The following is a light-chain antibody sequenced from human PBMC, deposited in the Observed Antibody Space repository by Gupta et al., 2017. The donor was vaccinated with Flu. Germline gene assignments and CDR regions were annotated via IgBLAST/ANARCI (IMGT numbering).Light chain of an antibody. V-gene: IGLV2-11*01. CDR2: GVD. J-gene: IGLJ3*02. CDR3: CSYEGSYTDWL. CDR1: SSDIGGYNF. Sequence: QSALTHPRSVSGSPGQSVTISCTGTSSDIGGYNFVSWYKQSPGKAPHLIIYGVDKRPSGVPDRISASKSANTASLTISALQPEDEAQYYGCSYEGSYTDWLFGGGTTLTVL.